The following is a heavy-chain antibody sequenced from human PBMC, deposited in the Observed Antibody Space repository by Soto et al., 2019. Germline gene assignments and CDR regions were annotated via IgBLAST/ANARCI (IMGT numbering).Heavy chain of an antibody. Sequence: ASVKVSCKASGYTFTSYAMHWVRQAPGQRLEWMGWINAGNGNTKYSQKFQGRVTITMDTSASTAYMELSSLRSEDTAVYYCARDQKVVVPAHTYYYYYYMDVWGKGTTVTVSS. CDR2: INAGNGNT. V-gene: IGHV1-3*01. CDR1: GYTFTSYA. D-gene: IGHD2-2*01. J-gene: IGHJ6*03. CDR3: ARDQKVVVPAHTYYYYYYMDV.